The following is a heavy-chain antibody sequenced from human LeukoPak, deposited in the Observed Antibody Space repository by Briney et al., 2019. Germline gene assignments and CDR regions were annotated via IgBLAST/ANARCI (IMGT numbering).Heavy chain of an antibody. CDR2: IDPSDGST. J-gene: IGHJ5*01. CDR1: GYTLTSYY. CDR3: TRDESGTRRGWFEY. V-gene: IGHV1-46*01. Sequence: ASVKVSCKASGYTLTSYYMHWVRQAPGQGLEWMGIIDPSDGSTIYAQKFQGRVTMTRDTSASTVHMELSSLRSDDTAVYYCTRDESGTRRGWFEYWGQGTLVTVSS.